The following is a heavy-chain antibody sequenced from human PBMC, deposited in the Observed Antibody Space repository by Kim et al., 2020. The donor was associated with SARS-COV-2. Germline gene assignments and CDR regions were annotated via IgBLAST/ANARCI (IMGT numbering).Heavy chain of an antibody. Sequence: ASVKVSCTASGYSFSNYAITWVRQAPGQGLEWMGWSASYNGNTNYAQKFQGRVTMTRESSTNTAYMELTSLTSDDTAVYYCARRDDRLDYWSQGTLVTVS. CDR1: GYSFSNYA. J-gene: IGHJ4*02. V-gene: IGHV1-18*01. CDR3: ARRDDRLDY. CDR2: SASYNGNT.